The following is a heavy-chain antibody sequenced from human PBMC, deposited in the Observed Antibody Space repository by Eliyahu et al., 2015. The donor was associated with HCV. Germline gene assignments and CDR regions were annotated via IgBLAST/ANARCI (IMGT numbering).Heavy chain of an antibody. D-gene: IGHD2-2*01. V-gene: IGHV3-9*01. Sequence: EVQLVESGGGXVQPGRSLRLSCAASGFTFDDYAMXWVRQAPGKGLGWVSGISWNSGSIGYADSVKGRFTISRDNAKNSLYLQMNSLRAEDTALYYCAKGRHEVVPAAIGYWGQGTLVTVSS. J-gene: IGHJ4*02. CDR1: GFTFDDYA. CDR3: AKGRHEVVPAAIGY. CDR2: ISWNSGSI.